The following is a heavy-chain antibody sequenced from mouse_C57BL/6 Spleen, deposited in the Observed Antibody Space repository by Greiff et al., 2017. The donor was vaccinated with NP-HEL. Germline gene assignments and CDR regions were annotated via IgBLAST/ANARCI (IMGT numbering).Heavy chain of an antibody. CDR1: GYTFTSYW. CDR2: IDPSDSYT. CDR3: ARRGYYGTLGLWDD. V-gene: IGHV1-50*01. J-gene: IGHJ4*01. D-gene: IGHD1-1*01. Sequence: QVQLQQPGAELVKPGASVKLSCKASGYTFTSYWMQWVKQRPGQGLEWIGEIDPSDSYTNYNQKFKGKATLTVDPSSSTAYMQLSSLTSEDSAVYYCARRGYYGTLGLWDDWGQGTSVTVSS.